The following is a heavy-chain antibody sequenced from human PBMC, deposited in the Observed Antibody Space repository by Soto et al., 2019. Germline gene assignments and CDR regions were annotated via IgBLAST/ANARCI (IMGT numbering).Heavy chain of an antibody. Sequence: QVQLQESGPGLVKPSQTLSLTCTVSGGSISSGDYYWSWIRQPPGKGLEWIGYIYYSGSTYSHPFRQSRVTTSVDASKTQCSLQLSSVTAADTAVYYCARAQGSGFLVSWGQGTLVTVSS. CDR2: IYYSGST. CDR3: ARAQGSGFLVS. J-gene: IGHJ4*02. D-gene: IGHD3-10*01. V-gene: IGHV4-30-4*01. CDR1: GGSISSGDYY.